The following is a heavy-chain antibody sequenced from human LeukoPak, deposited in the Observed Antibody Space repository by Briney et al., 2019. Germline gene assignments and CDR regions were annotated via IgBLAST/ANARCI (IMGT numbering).Heavy chain of an antibody. Sequence: GGSLRLSCAASGFTFSDYAMSWIRQAPGQGLEWVSYISRSGDTIDYADSVKGRFSISRDNAKNSLYLQMYSLRAEDTAVYYCAGYHWNSGVVYWGQGTLVTVSS. V-gene: IGHV3-11*01. D-gene: IGHD1-7*01. CDR1: GFTFSDYA. J-gene: IGHJ4*02. CDR3: AGYHWNSGVVY. CDR2: ISRSGDTI.